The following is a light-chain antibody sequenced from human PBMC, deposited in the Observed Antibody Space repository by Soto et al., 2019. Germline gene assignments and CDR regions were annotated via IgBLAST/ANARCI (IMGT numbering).Light chain of an antibody. CDR2: SNN. V-gene: IGLV1-47*02. J-gene: IGLJ3*02. CDR3: AAWDDSLSGWV. CDR1: SSNIGSNY. Sequence: QSVLTQPPSASGTPGQRVTISCSGSSSNIGSNYVYWYPQLPGTAPKLLIYSNNQRPSGGPNRFSGAKSGTSACLAISGLRSEDEADYYWAAWDDSLSGWVLGGGTNLTVL.